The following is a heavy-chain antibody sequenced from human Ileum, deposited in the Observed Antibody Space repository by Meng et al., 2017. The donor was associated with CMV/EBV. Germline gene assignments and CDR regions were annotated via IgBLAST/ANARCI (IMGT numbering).Heavy chain of an antibody. CDR2: YITDNGNT. CDR3: ARDYCCLRTSCYSDY. V-gene: IGHV1-18*01. J-gene: IGHJ4*02. CDR1: GYTFTSYG. D-gene: IGHD2-2*02. Sequence: ASVKVSCKASGYTFTSYGISWVRQAPRQGFEWMGWYITDNGNTNYAQKFQGRVTMTADTSTSTAYMELRSLRSDDTAVYYCARDYCCLRTSCYSDYWGQGTMVTVSS.